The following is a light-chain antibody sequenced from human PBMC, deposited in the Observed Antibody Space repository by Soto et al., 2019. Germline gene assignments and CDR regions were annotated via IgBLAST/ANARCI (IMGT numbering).Light chain of an antibody. J-gene: IGKJ1*01. V-gene: IGKV3-20*01. CDR2: GAS. Sequence: ETVLTQSPGTLSLSPGQSPALYCRASQRVSNNYLAWYQQKPGKAPRLLIYGASNRATGIPDRFSGSGAGTDFTLTISRLEPEDFAVYYCQQYGSSGTFGQGTKVDIK. CDR3: QQYGSSGT. CDR1: QRVSNNY.